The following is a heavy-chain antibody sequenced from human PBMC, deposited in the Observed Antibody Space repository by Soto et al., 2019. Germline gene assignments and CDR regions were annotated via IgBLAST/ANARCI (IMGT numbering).Heavy chain of an antibody. V-gene: IGHV1-69*06. CDR2: IIPIFGTT. CDR3: ARESGNYFDD. Sequence: QVQLVQSGAEVKKPGSSLKVSCKASGGTFISHAISWLRQAPGQGLEWVGGIIPIFGTTNYAQKFQGRVTLTADKSTSTVYMEPSSLRSDDTAVYYCARESGNYFDDWGQGTLVTVSS. J-gene: IGHJ4*02. CDR1: GGTFISHA. D-gene: IGHD3-10*01.